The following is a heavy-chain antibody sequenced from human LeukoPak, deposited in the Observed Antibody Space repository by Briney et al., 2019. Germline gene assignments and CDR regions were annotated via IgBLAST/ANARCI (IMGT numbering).Heavy chain of an antibody. CDR2: ISFDGSNE. CDR3: ARDLYSSGWCPFDY. J-gene: IGHJ4*02. CDR1: GFSVSHNY. Sequence: GGSLRLPCTASGFSVSHNYMNWVRQAPGKGLEWLASISFDGSNEHYADSVRGRFTISRDKSSDTLYLQMNSLRAEDTAVYYCARDLYSSGWCPFDYWGQGTLVTVSS. D-gene: IGHD6-19*01. V-gene: IGHV3-30*03.